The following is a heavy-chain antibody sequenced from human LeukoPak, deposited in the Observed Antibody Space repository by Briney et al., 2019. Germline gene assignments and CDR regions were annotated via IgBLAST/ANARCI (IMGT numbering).Heavy chain of an antibody. V-gene: IGHV4-38-2*02. J-gene: IGHJ6*03. CDR2: IYHSGRT. CDR3: ARTTEGGYSYGYFYYYYMVV. D-gene: IGHD5-18*01. Sequence: SETLSLTCTVSGYSISSGDYWGWIRQPPGKGLEWIGSIYHSGRTYYNPSLKSRVTISVDTSKNQVSLKLSSVTAADTAVYYCARTTEGGYSYGYFYYYYMVVWGKGTTVTISS. CDR1: GYSISSGDY.